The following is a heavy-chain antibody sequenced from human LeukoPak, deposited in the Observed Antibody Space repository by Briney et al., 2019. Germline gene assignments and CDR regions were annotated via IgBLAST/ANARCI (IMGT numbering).Heavy chain of an antibody. CDR1: GGSISSSSYY. Sequence: PSETLSLTCTVSGGSISSSSYYWGWIRQPPGKGLEWIGSIYYSGSTYYNPSLKSRVTISVDTSKNQFSLKLSSVTAEDTAVYYCARAREYCSGGSCYSGVNWFDPWGQGTLVTVSS. D-gene: IGHD2-15*01. V-gene: IGHV4-39*07. CDR2: IYYSGST. J-gene: IGHJ5*02. CDR3: ARAREYCSGGSCYSGVNWFDP.